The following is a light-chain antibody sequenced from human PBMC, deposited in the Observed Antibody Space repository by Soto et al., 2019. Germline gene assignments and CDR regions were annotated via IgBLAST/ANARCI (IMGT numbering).Light chain of an antibody. Sequence: DIQMTQSPSTRSASVGDRVTITCRASQSISSWLAWYQQNPGKAPKLLIYKASTLKSGVPSRFSGSGSGTEFSLTISSLQPDDFAAYYCQHYNSYGTFGQRTKVDIK. J-gene: IGKJ1*01. CDR3: QHYNSYGT. V-gene: IGKV1-5*03. CDR1: QSISSW. CDR2: KAS.